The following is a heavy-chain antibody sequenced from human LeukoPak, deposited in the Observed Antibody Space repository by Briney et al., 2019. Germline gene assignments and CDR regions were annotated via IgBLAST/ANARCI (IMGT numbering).Heavy chain of an antibody. V-gene: IGHV3-23*01. CDR1: GFTFSSYA. J-gene: IGHJ4*02. CDR3: ANSPDGAFDY. CDR2: TSGSGGST. Sequence: GGSLRLSCAASGFTFSSYAMSWVRQAPGKGLEWVSATSGSGGSTYYADSVKGRFTISRDNSKNTLYLHMNSLRAEDTAVYYCANSPDGAFDYWGQGTLVTVSS.